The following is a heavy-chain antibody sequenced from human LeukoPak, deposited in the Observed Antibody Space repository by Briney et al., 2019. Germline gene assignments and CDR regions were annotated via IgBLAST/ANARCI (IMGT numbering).Heavy chain of an antibody. CDR3: ARDFGRGYSYGDY. D-gene: IGHD5-18*01. CDR1: GFTFSSHW. J-gene: IGHJ4*02. CDR2: INSDGSTT. Sequence: PGGSLRLSCAASGFTFSSHWMHWVRQAPGKGLVWVSRINSDGSTTTYADSVKGRFTISRDNANNTLYLQMSSLRAEDTAVYYCARDFGRGYSYGDYWGQGTLVTVSS. V-gene: IGHV3-74*01.